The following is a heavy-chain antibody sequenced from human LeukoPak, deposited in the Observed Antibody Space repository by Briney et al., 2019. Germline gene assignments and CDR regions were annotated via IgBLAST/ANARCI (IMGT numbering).Heavy chain of an antibody. CDR1: GGSISSYY. J-gene: IGHJ4*02. D-gene: IGHD6-19*01. CDR2: IYYSGST. V-gene: IGHV4-59*01. CDR3: ARDSIAVGFDY. Sequence: SETLSLTCTVSGGSISSYYWSWIRQPPGKGLEWIGYIYYSGSTNYNPSLKSRVTISVDTSKNQFSLKLSSETAADTAVYYCARDSIAVGFDYWGQGTLVTVSS.